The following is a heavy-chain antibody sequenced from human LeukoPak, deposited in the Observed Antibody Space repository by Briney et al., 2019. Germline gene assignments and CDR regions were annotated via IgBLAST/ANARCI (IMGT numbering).Heavy chain of an antibody. CDR2: IHPKSGDT. Sequence: ASVKVSCKTSGYSFTGHYVHWVRQAPGQGLEWMGWIHPKSGDTNYALKFHGRVTMTRDTSISTVYMDLSRLSSDDTAVYYCARDYFGNSLLDYWGQGTLVAVSS. V-gene: IGHV1-2*02. CDR1: GYSFTGHY. CDR3: ARDYFGNSLLDY. D-gene: IGHD4-23*01. J-gene: IGHJ4*02.